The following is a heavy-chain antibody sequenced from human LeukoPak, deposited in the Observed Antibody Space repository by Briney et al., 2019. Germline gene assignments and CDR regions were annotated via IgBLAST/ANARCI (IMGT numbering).Heavy chain of an antibody. J-gene: IGHJ6*03. CDR2: IRYDGSNR. Sequence: PGGSLRLSCAASGFTFSSYGMHWVRQAPGKGLEWVAFIRYDGSNRYYADSVKGRFPISRDNSKNTLYLQMNSLRVEDTAVYYCAKDSSRTSTWPPIMDVWGKGTTVTISS. D-gene: IGHD1-7*01. V-gene: IGHV3-30*02. CDR1: GFTFSSYG. CDR3: AKDSSRTSTWPPIMDV.